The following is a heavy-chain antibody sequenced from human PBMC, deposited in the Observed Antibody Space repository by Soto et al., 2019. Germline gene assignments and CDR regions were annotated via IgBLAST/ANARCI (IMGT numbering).Heavy chain of an antibody. J-gene: IGHJ4*02. CDR1: GYTFRTYP. D-gene: IGHD3-10*01. CDR2: INAANGDT. Sequence: QVQLVQSGAEVKKPGASVKVSCKASGYTFRTYPMHWVRQAPGRGLGWMGWINAANGDTGYSRTFQDRVTISRDISASTAYMELSSLRSEDTAVYYCARKDYYGSGIYYFDHWGQGTLVTVSS. CDR3: ARKDYYGSGIYYFDH. V-gene: IGHV1-3*01.